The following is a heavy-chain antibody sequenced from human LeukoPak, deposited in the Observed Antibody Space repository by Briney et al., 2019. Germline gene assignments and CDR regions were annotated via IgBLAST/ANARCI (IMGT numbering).Heavy chain of an antibody. J-gene: IGHJ4*02. CDR2: ISWNSGSI. CDR1: GFTFDDYA. CDR3: AKDIGPDYYDSSGSDD. Sequence: GGSLRLSCGASGFTFDDYAMHWVRQAPGKGREWVSGISWNSGSIGYADSVKGRFTISRDNAKNSLYLQMNSPRAEDMALYYCAKDIGPDYYDSSGSDDWGQGTLVTVSS. D-gene: IGHD3-22*01. V-gene: IGHV3-9*03.